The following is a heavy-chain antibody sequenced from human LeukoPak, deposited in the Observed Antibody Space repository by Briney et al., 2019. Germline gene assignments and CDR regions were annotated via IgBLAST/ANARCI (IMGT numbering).Heavy chain of an antibody. CDR3: TSQRGSSGFDPLHY. V-gene: IGHV4-39*01. Sequence: SETLSLTCTVSGGSISSSDYYWGWFRQTPGKGLEWAGSIYYTGNTYYNPSLKSRVTMSVDTSRNEFSVTLWSVTAADTAVYYCTSQRGSSGFDPLHYWGQGTLVTVSS. D-gene: IGHD5-12*01. CDR1: GGSISSSDYY. J-gene: IGHJ4*02. CDR2: IYYTGNT.